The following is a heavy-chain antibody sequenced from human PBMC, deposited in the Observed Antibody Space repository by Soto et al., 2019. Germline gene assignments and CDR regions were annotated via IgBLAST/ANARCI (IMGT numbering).Heavy chain of an antibody. CDR2: ISGSGGST. CDR3: ASWVRITIFGVVKGLLDY. J-gene: IGHJ4*02. V-gene: IGHV3-23*01. CDR1: GFTFSSYA. Sequence: TGGSLRLSCAASGFTFSSYAMSWVRQAPGKGLEWVSAISGSGGSTYYADSVKGRFTISRDNSKNTLYLQMNSLRAEDTAVYYCASWVRITIFGVVKGLLDYWGQGTLVTVSS. D-gene: IGHD3-3*01.